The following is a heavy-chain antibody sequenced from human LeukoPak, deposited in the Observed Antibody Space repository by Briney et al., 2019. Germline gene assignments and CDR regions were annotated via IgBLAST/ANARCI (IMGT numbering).Heavy chain of an antibody. D-gene: IGHD1-14*01. V-gene: IGHV1-2*06. CDR2: INPNTGDT. CDR3: ATTMAF. J-gene: IGHJ4*01. Sequence: ASVTVSCKTSGYNFTDQYVYWVRQAPGQGLEWMGRINPNTGDTTYSQKFQGRVTMTRVTSIRTAYLKLNSLRSDDTAVYFCATTMAFWGRGTPVPVSS. CDR1: GYNFTDQY.